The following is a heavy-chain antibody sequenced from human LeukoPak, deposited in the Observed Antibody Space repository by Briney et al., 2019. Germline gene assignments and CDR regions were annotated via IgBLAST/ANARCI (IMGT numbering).Heavy chain of an antibody. CDR1: GYTFTSYD. CDR2: MNSNSGNT. V-gene: IGHV1-8*01. Sequence: ASVKVSCKASGYTFTSYDINWVRQATGQGLEWMGWMNSNSGNTGYAQKFQGRVTMTRNTSISTAYMELSSLRCEDTAVYYCATLYRGFRRGWYWVDYWGQGTLVTVSS. D-gene: IGHD6-19*01. J-gene: IGHJ4*02. CDR3: ATLYRGFRRGWYWVDY.